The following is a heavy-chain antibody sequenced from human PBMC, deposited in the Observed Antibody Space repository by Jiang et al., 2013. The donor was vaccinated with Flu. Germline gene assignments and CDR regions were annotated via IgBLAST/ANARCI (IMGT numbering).Heavy chain of an antibody. CDR2: IDPKSGGT. CDR3: TRGASVSSTGWYRRWFDP. CDR1: GYTFTGYY. V-gene: IGHV1-2*04. J-gene: IGHJ5*02. Sequence: ESGAEVKKPGASVKVSCKASGYTFTGYYLHWVRQAPGQGLEWVGWIDPKSGGTKYAQKFQGWVTMTRDTAISTAYMELSRLKSDDTALYYCTRGASVSSTGWYRRWFDPWGQGTWSPS. D-gene: IGHD6-19*01.